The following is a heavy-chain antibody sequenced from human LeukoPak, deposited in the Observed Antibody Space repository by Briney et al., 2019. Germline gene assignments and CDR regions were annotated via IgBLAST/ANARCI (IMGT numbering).Heavy chain of an antibody. J-gene: IGHJ4*02. V-gene: IGHV3-23*01. D-gene: IGHD3-22*01. Sequence: GGSLRLSCAASGFTFSSYAMSWVRQAPGKGLEWVSAISGSGGSTYYADSVKGRFTISRDNSKNTLYLQMNSLRAEDTAIYYCAKMRGLYDSSGYYALNFDYWGQGTLVTVSS. CDR3: AKMRGLYDSSGYYALNFDY. CDR2: ISGSGGST. CDR1: GFTFSSYA.